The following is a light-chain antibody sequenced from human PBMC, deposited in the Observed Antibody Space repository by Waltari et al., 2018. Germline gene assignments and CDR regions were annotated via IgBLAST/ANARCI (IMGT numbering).Light chain of an antibody. CDR2: DVT. Sequence: QSALTQPPSASGSPGQSVTISCTVTSSDVGAYHYVSWYQKHPGKAPKLIIYDVTERPSGVPNRFSGSKSGNTASLTVSGLQADDEADYYCSSFAGSDNLGVFGGGTKLTVL. J-gene: IGLJ3*02. CDR3: SSFAGSDNLGV. V-gene: IGLV2-8*01. CDR1: SSDVGAYHY.